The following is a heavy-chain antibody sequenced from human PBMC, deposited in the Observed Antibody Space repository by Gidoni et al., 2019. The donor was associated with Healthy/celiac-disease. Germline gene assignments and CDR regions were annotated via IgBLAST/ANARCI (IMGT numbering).Heavy chain of an antibody. J-gene: IGHJ5*02. CDR2: IYYSGST. D-gene: IGHD2-15*01. Sequence: QVQLQESGPGLVKPSQTLSLTCTVPGGSISSGGYYWSWIRQHPGKGLEWIGYIYYSGSTYYNPSLKSRVTISVDTSKNQFSLKLSSVTAADTAVYYCARGLRYCSGGSCFTGYNWFDPWGQGTLVTVSS. CDR3: ARGLRYCSGGSCFTGYNWFDP. V-gene: IGHV4-31*03. CDR1: GGSISSGGYY.